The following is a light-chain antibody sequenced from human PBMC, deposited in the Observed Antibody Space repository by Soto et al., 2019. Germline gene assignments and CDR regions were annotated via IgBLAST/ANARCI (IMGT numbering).Light chain of an antibody. CDR2: GAS. CDR1: QTVNSN. J-gene: IGKJ1*01. Sequence: EIVMTQSPATLSVSPGERATLSCRASQTVNSNLAWYQKKPGQAPRLLIYGASNRATGIPDRFSGSGSGTDFTLTISSLEPEDFAVYYCQQYGSSRTFGQGTKVDIK. V-gene: IGKV3D-15*01. CDR3: QQYGSSRT.